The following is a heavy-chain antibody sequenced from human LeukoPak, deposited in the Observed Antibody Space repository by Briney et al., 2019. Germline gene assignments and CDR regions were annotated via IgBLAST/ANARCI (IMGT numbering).Heavy chain of an antibody. Sequence: GGSLRLSCAASGFTFSGSAMHWVRQASGKGLEWVGRIRSKTYSYATAYAASVEGRFTISRDDSKNTAYLQMISLKTEDTAVYYCTSGNSSGSDYWGQGTLVTVSS. V-gene: IGHV3-73*01. CDR1: GFTFSGSA. D-gene: IGHD6-6*01. CDR2: IRSKTYSYAT. CDR3: TSGNSSGSDY. J-gene: IGHJ4*02.